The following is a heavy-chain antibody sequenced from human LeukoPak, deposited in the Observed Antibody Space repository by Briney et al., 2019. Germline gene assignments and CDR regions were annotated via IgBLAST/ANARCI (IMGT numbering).Heavy chain of an antibody. CDR3: GRDYYDSSGDGAFDI. CDR2: INPSSGGT. Sequence: GASVKVSCKASGYTFTGYYMHWVRQAPGQGLEWMGWINPSSGGTNYAQKFQDRVTMTRDTSISTVYMELSRLRSEDTAVYYCGRDYYDSSGDGAFDIWGQGTMVTVSS. D-gene: IGHD3-22*01. J-gene: IGHJ3*02. CDR1: GYTFTGYY. V-gene: IGHV1-2*02.